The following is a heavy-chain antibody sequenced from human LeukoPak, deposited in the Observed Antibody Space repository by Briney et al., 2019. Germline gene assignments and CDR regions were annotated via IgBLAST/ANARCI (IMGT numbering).Heavy chain of an antibody. J-gene: IGHJ4*02. V-gene: IGHV3-74*01. Sequence: PGGSLRLSCAASGFIFSSYWMHWVRQAPGKGLVWVSRINSDGARTSYADSVRGRFTISRDNAKNSLYLQMNSLRDEDTAVYYCARGALRYSDYWGQGTLVTVSS. D-gene: IGHD3-9*01. CDR2: INSDGART. CDR3: ARGALRYSDY. CDR1: GFIFSSYW.